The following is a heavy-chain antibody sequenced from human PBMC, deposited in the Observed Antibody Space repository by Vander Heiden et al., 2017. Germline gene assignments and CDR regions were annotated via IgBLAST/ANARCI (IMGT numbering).Heavy chain of an antibody. CDR1: GYTFITYG. CDR2: IRTYNGDT. Sequence: QVQLVQSGAEVKKPGASVKVSCKASGYTFITYGISWVRQAPGQGLEWMGWIRTYNGDTYYAQKFQGRVTMTTDTLTSTVYVEVRSLRSDDTAVYYCATHGGSGAVAGTECCWGQGTLIIVSS. V-gene: IGHV1-18*01. D-gene: IGHD6-19*01. J-gene: IGHJ4*02. CDR3: ATHGGSGAVAGTECC.